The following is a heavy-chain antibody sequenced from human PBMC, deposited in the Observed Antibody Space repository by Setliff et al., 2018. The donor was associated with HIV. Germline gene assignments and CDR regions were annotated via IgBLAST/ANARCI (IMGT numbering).Heavy chain of an antibody. D-gene: IGHD1-26*01. J-gene: IGHJ4*02. CDR2: VSSIGNI. CDR1: GISINGYY. Sequence: SETLSLTCSVSGISINGYYWSWIRQSPRTRLEWIGYVSSIGNINYNPSLKSRVTISVDTSKNQFSLQLNSVTAADTAVYFCARTRAPYFFDFWGQGAQVTSPQ. CDR3: ARTRAPYFFDF. V-gene: IGHV4-4*08.